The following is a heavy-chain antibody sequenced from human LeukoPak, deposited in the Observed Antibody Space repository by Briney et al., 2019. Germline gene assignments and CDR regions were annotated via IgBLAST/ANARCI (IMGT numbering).Heavy chain of an antibody. D-gene: IGHD3-10*01. J-gene: IGHJ4*02. CDR2: ITATSSST. CDR3: AKLFESGTYNNFFHY. Sequence: GGSLRLSCAASGFTFSSYAMSWVRQAPGKGLEWVSAITATSSSTHDAASVQGRFTISRDNSKNTLYLQMNSLRPEDTAIYYCAKLFESGTYNNFFHYWGQGTLVTVFS. V-gene: IGHV3-23*01. CDR1: GFTFSSYA.